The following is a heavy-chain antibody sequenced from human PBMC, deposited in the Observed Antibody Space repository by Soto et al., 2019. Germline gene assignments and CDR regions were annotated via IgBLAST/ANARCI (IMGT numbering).Heavy chain of an antibody. CDR2: IYYSGST. CDR1: GGSISSYY. J-gene: IGHJ4*02. Sequence: SETLSLTCTVSGGSISSYYWSWIRQPPGKGLEWIGYIYYSGSTNYNPSLKSRVTISVDTSKNQFSLKLSSVTAADTAVYYCARGPPRGYSYGTFDYWGQGTLVTVSS. V-gene: IGHV4-59*01. D-gene: IGHD5-18*01. CDR3: ARGPPRGYSYGTFDY.